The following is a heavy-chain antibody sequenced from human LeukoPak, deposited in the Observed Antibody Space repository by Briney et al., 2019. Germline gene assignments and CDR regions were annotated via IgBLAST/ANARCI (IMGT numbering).Heavy chain of an antibody. Sequence: AGGSLRLSCAASGFTFSNYTMNWVRQAPGKGLEWVSSITSISSYIYYANSVKGRFTISRDNAKNSLYLQMNSLRAEDTAVYYCARKYSSGWDRYFDLWGRGTLVTVSS. CDR2: ITSISSYI. D-gene: IGHD6-19*01. CDR1: GFTFSNYT. CDR3: ARKYSSGWDRYFDL. J-gene: IGHJ2*01. V-gene: IGHV3-21*01.